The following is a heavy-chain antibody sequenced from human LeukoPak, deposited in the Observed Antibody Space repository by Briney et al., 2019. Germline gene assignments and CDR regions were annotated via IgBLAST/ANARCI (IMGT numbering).Heavy chain of an antibody. CDR3: AREDYGTGKFDY. V-gene: IGHV3-64*01. Sequence: GGSLRLSCAASGFTFSGYTMHWARQAPGKGLEYVSGISSKGGSTYYASSVKGRFTISRDNSKNTLYLQMGSLRAEDMAVYYCAREDYGTGKFDYWGQGTLVIVSS. J-gene: IGHJ4*02. CDR2: ISSKGGST. D-gene: IGHD4-17*01. CDR1: GFTFSGYT.